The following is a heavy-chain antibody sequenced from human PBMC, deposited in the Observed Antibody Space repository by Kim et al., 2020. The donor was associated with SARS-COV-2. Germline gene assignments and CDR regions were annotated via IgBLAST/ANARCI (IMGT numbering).Heavy chain of an antibody. CDR3: AFRGCNFYSCYCGDFYHYG. CDR2: INKSGST. J-gene: IGHJ6*01. D-gene: IGHD2-15*01. V-gene: IGHV4-34*01. Sequence: SETLSLTSAVSGGSFSHFFWSCIRQPPGQGQELIGVINKSGSTNYNPSLKSQGTISLDTSKNKLHLNLSPVTAADTDVYYCAFRGCNFYSCYCGDFYHYG. CDR1: GGSFSHFF.